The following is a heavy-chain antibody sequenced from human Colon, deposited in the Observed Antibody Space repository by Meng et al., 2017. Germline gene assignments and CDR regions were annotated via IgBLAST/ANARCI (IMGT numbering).Heavy chain of an antibody. Sequence: QVHLHESGLGLVRPSDDLSLVCTASGGSIKSGGYHWSWVRQHPGKGLEYIGFMSDSGTTDYNPSLRSRVSISEIGSSKNQFSLTLRSVTAADTATYFCARDTLYGTDYWGQGVLVTVSS. J-gene: IGHJ4*02. CDR1: GGSIKSGGYH. V-gene: IGHV4-31*03. CDR3: ARDTLYGTDY. D-gene: IGHD4-17*01. CDR2: MSDSGTT.